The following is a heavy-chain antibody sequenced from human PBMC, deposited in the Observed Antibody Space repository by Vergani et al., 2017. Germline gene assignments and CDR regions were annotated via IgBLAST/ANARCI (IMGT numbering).Heavy chain of an antibody. CDR3: AKGSQYYDILTGLDP. D-gene: IGHD3-9*01. V-gene: IGHV3-30*02. CDR1: GFTFSGSA. J-gene: IGHJ5*02. CDR2: IRYDGSNK. Sequence: QVQLVESGGGLVQPGGSLKLSCAASGFTFSGSAMHWVRQASGKGLEWVAFIRYDGSNKYYADSVKGRFTISRDNSKNTLYLQMNSLRAEDTAVYYCAKGSQYYDILTGLDPWGQGTLVTVSS.